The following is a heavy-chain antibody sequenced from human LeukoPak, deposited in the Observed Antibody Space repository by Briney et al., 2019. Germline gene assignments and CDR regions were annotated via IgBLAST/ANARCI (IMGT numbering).Heavy chain of an antibody. J-gene: IGHJ4*02. Sequence: PGGSLRLSCAASGFTLSTYWMSWVRQAPGKGLEWVANIKQDGSEKNYVDSVKGRFTISRDNAKNSLYLLMNSLRAEDTAVYYCARDVERYCSRASCPYFDHWGQGTLVTVSS. CDR1: GFTLSTYW. D-gene: IGHD2-2*01. V-gene: IGHV3-7*01. CDR2: IKQDGSEK. CDR3: ARDVERYCSRASCPYFDH.